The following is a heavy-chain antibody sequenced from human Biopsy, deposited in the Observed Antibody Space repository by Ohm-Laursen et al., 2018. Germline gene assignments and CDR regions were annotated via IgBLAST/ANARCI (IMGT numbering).Heavy chain of an antibody. CDR1: GGYISHYY. J-gene: IGHJ5*02. D-gene: IGHD3-10*01. CDR2: IYITGET. V-gene: IGHV4-4*07. Sequence: GTLSLTCTVSGGYISHYYWTWIRQPAGQGLEWIGRIYITGETDYNPSLKSRVTMSVDSSKKQFSLRLKSVTAADTAIHYCARAPPLIRGVVESWFDPWGQGILVTVSS. CDR3: ARAPPLIRGVVESWFDP.